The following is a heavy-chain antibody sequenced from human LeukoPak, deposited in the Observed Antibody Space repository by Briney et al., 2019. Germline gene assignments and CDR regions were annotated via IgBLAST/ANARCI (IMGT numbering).Heavy chain of an antibody. CDR2: INSDGSST. CDR1: GLTFSTYW. D-gene: IGHD4-17*01. Sequence: GGVLRLSCAASGLTFSTYWKHWVRQAPGKGLVWVSRINSDGSSTSYADSVKGRFTISRDNAKNTLYLQMNSLRAEDTAVYYCARAYYGDCLDYWGQGTLVTVSS. J-gene: IGHJ4*02. CDR3: ARAYYGDCLDY. V-gene: IGHV3-74*01.